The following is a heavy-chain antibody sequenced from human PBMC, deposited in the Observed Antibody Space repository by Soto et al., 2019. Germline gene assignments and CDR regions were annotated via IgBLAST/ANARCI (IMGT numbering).Heavy chain of an antibody. CDR3: AKTEYSSSWLPRGYYYGMDV. D-gene: IGHD6-13*01. Sequence: EVQLVESGGGLVQPGRSLRLSCAASGFTFDDYAMHWVRQAPGKGLEWVSGISGSGGSTYYADSVKGRFTISRDNSKNTLYLQMNSLRAEDTAVYYCAKTEYSSSWLPRGYYYGMDVWGQGTTVTVSS. J-gene: IGHJ6*02. CDR1: GFTFDDYA. CDR2: ISGSGGST. V-gene: IGHV3-23*04.